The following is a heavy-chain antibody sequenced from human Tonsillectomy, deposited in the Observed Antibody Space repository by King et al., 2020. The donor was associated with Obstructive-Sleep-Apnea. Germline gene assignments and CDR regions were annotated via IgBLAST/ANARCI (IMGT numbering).Heavy chain of an antibody. V-gene: IGHV3-23*04. CDR3: ARGRFQDIVVIIAPHGMDV. Sequence: VQLVESGGGLVQPGGSLRLSCAATGFIFSSYAMSWVRQAPGKGLEWVSAISGSGNSTYNEDPVKGRFTISRDNSKNTLYLQMSSLRAEDTALYTCARGRFQDIVVIIAPHGMDVWGQGTTVTVSS. D-gene: IGHD2-15*01. J-gene: IGHJ6*02. CDR2: ISGSGNST. CDR1: GFIFSSYA.